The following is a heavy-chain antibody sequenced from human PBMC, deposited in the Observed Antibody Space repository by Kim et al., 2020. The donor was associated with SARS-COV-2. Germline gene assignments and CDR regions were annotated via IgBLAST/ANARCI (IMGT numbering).Heavy chain of an antibody. J-gene: IGHJ6*02. CDR3: ARGIGGGKWLVRMDV. Sequence: SQTLSLTCAVYGGSFSGYYWSWIRQPPGKGLEWIGEINHSGSTNYNPSLNSRVTISVDTSKNQFSLKLSSVTAADTAVYYCARGIGGGKWLVRMDVWGQGTTVTVSS. D-gene: IGHD6-19*01. CDR2: INHSGST. V-gene: IGHV4-34*01. CDR1: GGSFSGYY.